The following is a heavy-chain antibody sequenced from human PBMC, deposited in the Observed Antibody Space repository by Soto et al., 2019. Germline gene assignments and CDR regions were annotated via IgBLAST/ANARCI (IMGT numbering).Heavy chain of an antibody. CDR1: GFTVSSYG. CDR2: IWYDGSNK. V-gene: IGHV3-33*01. D-gene: IGHD3-10*01. Sequence: GGTLRLSCSASGFTVSSYGMHWVRQAPGKGLEWVAVIWYDGSNKYYADSVKGRFTISRDNSKNTLYLQMNSLRAEDTAVYYCARDRGITMVRGVIRNYFDYWGQGTLVTVSS. CDR3: ARDRGITMVRGVIRNYFDY. J-gene: IGHJ4*02.